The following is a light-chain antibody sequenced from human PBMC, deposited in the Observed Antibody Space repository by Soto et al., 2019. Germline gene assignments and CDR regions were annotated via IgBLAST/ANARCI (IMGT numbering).Light chain of an antibody. Sequence: QSALTQPGSVSGSPGQSITISCTGTSSDVGGYNYVSWYQQPPGKAPKLMIYDVSDRPSGVSNRFPGSKSGNKASLTISGLQAEDEADYSCSSYTSSSLYVFGTGTKVPVL. J-gene: IGLJ1*01. CDR2: DVS. CDR3: SSYTSSSLYV. CDR1: SSDVGGYNY. V-gene: IGLV2-14*01.